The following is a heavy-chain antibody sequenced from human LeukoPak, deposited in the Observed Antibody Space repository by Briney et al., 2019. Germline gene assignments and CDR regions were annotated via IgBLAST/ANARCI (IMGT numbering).Heavy chain of an antibody. CDR3: AKASSDSSGWSYY. CDR1: GFTFSSYT. Sequence: GGSLRLSCATSGFTFSSYTMTWVRQAPGKGLEWVSAIIGSGGRTYNADSVKGRFTISRDNSKNTLYLQMNSLRAEDTAVYYCAKASSDSSGWSYYWGQGTLVTVSS. D-gene: IGHD6-19*01. CDR2: IIGSGGRT. V-gene: IGHV3-23*01. J-gene: IGHJ4*02.